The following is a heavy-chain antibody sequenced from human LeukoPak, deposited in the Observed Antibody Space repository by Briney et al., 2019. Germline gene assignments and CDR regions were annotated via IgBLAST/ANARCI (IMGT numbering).Heavy chain of an antibody. Sequence: SETLSLTCTVSGGSISSSSYYWGWIRQPPGKGLEWIGEINHSGSTNYNPSLKSRVTISVDTSKNQFSLKLSSVTAADTAVYYCARLGIAAAGTAYYYYYYYMDVWGKGTTVTVSS. D-gene: IGHD6-13*01. CDR1: GGSISSSSYY. CDR3: ARLGIAAAGTAYYYYYYYMDV. CDR2: INHSGST. V-gene: IGHV4-39*07. J-gene: IGHJ6*03.